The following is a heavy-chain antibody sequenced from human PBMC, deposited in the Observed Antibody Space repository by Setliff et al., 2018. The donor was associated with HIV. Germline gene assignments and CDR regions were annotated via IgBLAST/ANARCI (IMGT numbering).Heavy chain of an antibody. D-gene: IGHD6-13*01. CDR1: GFTFSDAW. CDR2: LIGDSNHI. V-gene: IGHV3-21*01. CDR3: ARLGQQLADWYFDR. Sequence: GGSLRLSCAAAGFTFSDAWMNLVRQAQGKCLVWVSSLIGDSNHIYYAVSVVGRFTVTRDNPKNTRYLQMNSLRPEDTAVYYGARLGQQLADWYFDRWGRGTLVTVSS. J-gene: IGHJ2*01.